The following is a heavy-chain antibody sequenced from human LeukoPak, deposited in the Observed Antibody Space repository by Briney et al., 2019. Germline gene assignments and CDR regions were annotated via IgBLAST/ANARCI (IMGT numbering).Heavy chain of an antibody. D-gene: IGHD6-13*01. Sequence: GRSLRLSCAASGFTFSSYGMHWVRQAPGKGLEWVAVIWYDGSNKYYADSVKGRFTISRDNSKNTLYLQMNSLRAEDTAVYYCARDGYSSSWCHLYYFDYWGQGTLVTVSS. J-gene: IGHJ4*02. CDR3: ARDGYSSSWCHLYYFDY. V-gene: IGHV3-33*01. CDR2: IWYDGSNK. CDR1: GFTFSSYG.